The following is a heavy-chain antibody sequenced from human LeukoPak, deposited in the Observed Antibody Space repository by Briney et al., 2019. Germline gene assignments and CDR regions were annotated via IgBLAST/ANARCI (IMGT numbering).Heavy chain of an antibody. CDR3: ARSGYYDSSGYYRNDAFDI. J-gene: IGHJ3*02. Sequence: PGGSLRLSCAASGFTFSDYYMSWIRQAPGKGLEWVSYISSSGSTIYYADSVKGRFTISRDNAKNSLYLQMNSLRAEDTAVYYCARSGYYDSSGYYRNDAFDIWGQGTMVTVSS. V-gene: IGHV3-11*01. CDR1: GFTFSDYY. CDR2: ISSSGSTI. D-gene: IGHD3-22*01.